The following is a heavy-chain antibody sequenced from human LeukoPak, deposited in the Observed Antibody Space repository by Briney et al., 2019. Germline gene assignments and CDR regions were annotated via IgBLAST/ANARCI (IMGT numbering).Heavy chain of an antibody. Sequence: PSETLSLTCSVSGGSISGHYWTWLRQPPGKGLEWLGHIHYTGKPDYNPSLKSRITISVDTSKNQVSLQVSSVTAADSAIYYCARFGVDYDMDVWGHGTTVTVFS. D-gene: IGHD3-16*01. CDR3: ARFGVDYDMDV. J-gene: IGHJ6*02. V-gene: IGHV4-59*11. CDR1: GGSISGHY. CDR2: IHYTGKP.